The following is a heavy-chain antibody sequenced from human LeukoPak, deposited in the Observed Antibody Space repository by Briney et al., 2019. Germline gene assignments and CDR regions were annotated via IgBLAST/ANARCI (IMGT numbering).Heavy chain of an antibody. J-gene: IGHJ2*01. CDR1: GYTFIGYY. D-gene: IGHD2-15*01. CDR3: ARGRLYCSGGSCGYWYFDL. V-gene: IGHV1-2*02. CDR2: INSKSGGT. Sequence: ASVKVSCKASGYTFIGYYVHWVRQAPGQGLEWMGWINSKSGGTNYAQKFQGRVAMTRDTSISTAYMELSRLRSGDTAVYYCARGRLYCSGGSCGYWYFDLWGRGTLVTVSS.